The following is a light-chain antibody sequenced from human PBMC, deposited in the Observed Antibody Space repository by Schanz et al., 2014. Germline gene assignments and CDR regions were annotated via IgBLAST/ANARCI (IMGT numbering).Light chain of an antibody. CDR1: SSDVGGYKY. CDR2: DVN. V-gene: IGLV2-14*03. J-gene: IGLJ2*01. Sequence: QSALTQPASVSGSPGQSITISCTGSSSDVGGYKYVSWYQHHPGKAPKLMIYDVNSRPSGVSNRFSGSKSGNTASLTISGLQAEDEADYYCSSYTSSSTLGYVVFGGGTKLTVL. CDR3: SSYTSSSTLGYVV.